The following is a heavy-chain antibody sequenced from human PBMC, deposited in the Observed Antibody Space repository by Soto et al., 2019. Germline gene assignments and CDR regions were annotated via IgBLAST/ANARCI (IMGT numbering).Heavy chain of an antibody. V-gene: IGHV4-39*01. CDR1: GGSISSSSYY. CDR2: IYYSGST. J-gene: IGHJ4*02. D-gene: IGHD4-4*01. CDR3: ARLHDYSNYVGY. Sequence: SETLSLTCTVSGGSISSSSYYWGWIRQPPGKGLEWIGSIYYSGSTYYNPSLKSRVTISVDTSKNQFSLKLSSVTAADTAVYYCARLHDYSNYVGYWGQGTLVTVSS.